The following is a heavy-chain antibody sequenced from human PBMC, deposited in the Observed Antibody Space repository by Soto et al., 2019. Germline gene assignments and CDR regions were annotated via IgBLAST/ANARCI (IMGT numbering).Heavy chain of an antibody. CDR1: GYTFTSYD. CDR3: ERDKVVGATGN. J-gene: IGHJ4*02. Sequence: QVQLVQSGAEVKKPGASVKVSCKASGYTFTSYDINWVRQATGQGLEWMGWMNPNSGNTVYAQKFQGSVTRPSNHDQSTAHLELSRLRSDDTAVYYRERDKVVGATGNWGQGTLVSVSS. CDR2: MNPNSGNT. D-gene: IGHD1-1*01. V-gene: IGHV1-8*01.